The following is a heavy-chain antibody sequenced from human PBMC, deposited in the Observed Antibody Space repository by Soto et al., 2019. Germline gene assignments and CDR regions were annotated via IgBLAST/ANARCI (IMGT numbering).Heavy chain of an antibody. V-gene: IGHV1-18*01. CDR3: ARETGGENFGPGSCDI. D-gene: IGHD1-7*01. Sequence: QVHLVQAGAEGKKPGASVTVSCKASGYTFTNYGINWVRQATGHGREWMGWISTFNGNTKFAQRLKGRVTMTSDTSTSTVYMDLKSLWSDDPAVYFCARETGGENFGPGSCDIWGQGPMVTFSS. CDR2: ISTFNGNT. CDR1: GYTFTNYG. J-gene: IGHJ3*02.